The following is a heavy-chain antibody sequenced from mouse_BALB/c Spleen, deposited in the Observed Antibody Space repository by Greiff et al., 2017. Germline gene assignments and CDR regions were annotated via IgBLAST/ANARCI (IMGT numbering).Heavy chain of an antibody. D-gene: IGHD2-14*01. V-gene: IGHV5-6-5*01. J-gene: IGHJ2*01. CDR1: GFAFSSYD. Sequence: EVKLVESGGGLVKPGGSLKLSCAASGFAFSSYDMSWVRQTPEKRLEWVAYISSGGSTCYPDSVKGRFTISRDNARNILYLQMSSLRSEDTAMYYCARGGVRLYFDYWGQGTTLTVSS. CDR3: ARGGVRLYFDY. CDR2: ISSGGST.